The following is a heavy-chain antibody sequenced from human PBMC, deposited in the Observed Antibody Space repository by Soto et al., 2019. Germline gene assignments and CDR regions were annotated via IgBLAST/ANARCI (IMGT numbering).Heavy chain of an antibody. V-gene: IGHV3-23*01. CDR3: AKATTNGGWFNPFDS. CDR2: LSGSGTST. CDR1: GFSFVNYA. J-gene: IGHJ4*02. D-gene: IGHD6-19*01. Sequence: GGSLRLSCAASGFSFVNYAMNWLRQAPGKGLEWVSGLSGSGTSTYYADSVKGRFTISRDNSRDTLFLQMNSLTADDTAVYYCAKATTNGGWFNPFDSWGQGXLVTVSS.